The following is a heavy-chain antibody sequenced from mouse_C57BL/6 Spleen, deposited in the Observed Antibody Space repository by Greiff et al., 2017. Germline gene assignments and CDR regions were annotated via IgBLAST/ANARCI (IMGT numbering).Heavy chain of an antibody. CDR3: ARWGLRAMDY. Sequence: QVQLKESGAELVKPGASVKISCKASGYAFSSYWMNWVKQRPGKGLEWIGQIYPGDGDTNYNGKFKGKATLTADKSSSTAYMQLSSLTSEDSAVYFCARWGLRAMDYWGQGTSVTVSS. CDR1: GYAFSSYW. D-gene: IGHD1-1*01. V-gene: IGHV1-80*01. CDR2: IYPGDGDT. J-gene: IGHJ4*01.